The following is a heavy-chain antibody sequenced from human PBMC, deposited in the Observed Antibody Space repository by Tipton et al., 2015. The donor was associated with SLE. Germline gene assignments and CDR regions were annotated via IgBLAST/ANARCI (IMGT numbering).Heavy chain of an antibody. Sequence: TLSLTCTVPGGSISSSSYYWGWIRQPPGKGLEYIGTIYYSGKTYYNPSLKSRVTISADTSKNYFSLKLSSVTAADTAVYYCMSLSGTYSAFDIWGQGTMVTVSS. CDR3: MSLSGTYSAFDI. CDR2: IYYSGKT. V-gene: IGHV4-39*02. D-gene: IGHD1-26*01. CDR1: GGSISSSSYY. J-gene: IGHJ3*02.